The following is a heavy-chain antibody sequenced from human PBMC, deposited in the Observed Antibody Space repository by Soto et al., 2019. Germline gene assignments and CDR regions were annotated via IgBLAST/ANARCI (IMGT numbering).Heavy chain of an antibody. D-gene: IGHD6-25*01. CDR2: IYSGGRT. CDR3: AREVGSAVDY. J-gene: IGHJ4*02. CDR1: GFTVSSNY. Sequence: GGSLRLSCAASGFTVSSNYMSWVRQAPGKGLEWVSVIYSGGRTYYADSVKSRITITRDNSKNTLYLQMNSLRAEDTAVYYCAREVGSAVDYWGQGTLVTVSS. V-gene: IGHV3-53*01.